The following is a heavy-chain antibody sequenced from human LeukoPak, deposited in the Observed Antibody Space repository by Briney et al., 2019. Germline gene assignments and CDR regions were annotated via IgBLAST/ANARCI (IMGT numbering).Heavy chain of an antibody. CDR3: ARGITGTPAFLPNFLSRRGGQNYYYYYMDV. J-gene: IGHJ6*03. CDR2: MNPNSGNT. V-gene: IGHV1-8*03. CDR1: GYTFTSYD. Sequence: ASVKVSCKASGYTFTSYDINWVRQATGQGLEWMGWMNPNSGNTGYAQKFQGRVTITRNTSISTAYMELSSLRSEDTAVYYCARGITGTPAFLPNFLSRRGGQNYYYYYMDVWGKGTTVTVSS. D-gene: IGHD1-20*01.